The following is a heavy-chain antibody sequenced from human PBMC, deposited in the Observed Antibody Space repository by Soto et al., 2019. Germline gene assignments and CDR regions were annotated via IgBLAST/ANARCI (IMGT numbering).Heavy chain of an antibody. Sequence: GGSLRLSCAASVFTFSRHWMHWVRQAPGKGLVWVSRIKTDGTSTSYADSVKGRFTISRDNAKNTLGLQMNSLTAEDTAVYYCARDMRAVPWYGGVSSAFDIWGQGTVVTVSS. J-gene: IGHJ3*02. CDR3: ARDMRAVPWYGGVSSAFDI. CDR2: IKTDGTST. V-gene: IGHV3-74*01. CDR1: VFTFSRHW. D-gene: IGHD3-10*01.